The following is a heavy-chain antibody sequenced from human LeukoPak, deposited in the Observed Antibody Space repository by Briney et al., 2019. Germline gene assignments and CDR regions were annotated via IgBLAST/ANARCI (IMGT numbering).Heavy chain of an antibody. CDR2: INTDGSDT. J-gene: IGHJ4*02. Sequence: QPEGSLSLSCAASGFTFRRYWMHWVRQAPGKGPVWVSRINTDGSDTIYADSVKGRFTISRDNAKNTLFLQMNSLRAEDTAVYYCARDESVTGPTTFDYWGQGTLVTVSS. V-gene: IGHV3-74*01. CDR1: GFTFRRYW. D-gene: IGHD6-19*01. CDR3: ARDESVTGPTTFDY.